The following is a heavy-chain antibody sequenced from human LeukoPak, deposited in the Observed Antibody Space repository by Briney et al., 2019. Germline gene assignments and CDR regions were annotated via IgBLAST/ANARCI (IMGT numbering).Heavy chain of an antibody. CDR2: VYTSGST. V-gene: IGHV4-4*07. CDR3: ARASYYDSSDYYFDY. D-gene: IGHD3-22*01. CDR1: GGSISSYY. J-gene: IGHJ4*02. Sequence: SETLSLTCTASGGSISSYYWSWIRQPAGKGLEWIGCVYTSGSTNYNPSLKSRVTISVDKSKNQFSLKLSSVTAADTAVYYCARASYYDSSDYYFDYWGQGTLVTVSS.